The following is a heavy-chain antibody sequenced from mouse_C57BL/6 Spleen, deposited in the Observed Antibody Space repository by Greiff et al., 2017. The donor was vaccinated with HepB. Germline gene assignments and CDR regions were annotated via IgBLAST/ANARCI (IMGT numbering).Heavy chain of an antibody. D-gene: IGHD3-2*02. J-gene: IGHJ2*01. V-gene: IGHV1-69*01. Sequence: QVQLQQPGAELVMPGASVKLSCKASGYTFTSYWMHWVKQRPGQGLEWIGEIDPSDSYTNYNQKFKGKSTLTVAKSSSTAYMQLSSLTSEDSAVYYCARGSAGYVFDYWGQGTTLTVSS. CDR2: IDPSDSYT. CDR3: ARGSAGYVFDY. CDR1: GYTFTSYW.